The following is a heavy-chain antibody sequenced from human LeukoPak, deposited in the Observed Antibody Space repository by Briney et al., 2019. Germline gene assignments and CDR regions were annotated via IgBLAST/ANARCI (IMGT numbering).Heavy chain of an antibody. J-gene: IGHJ5*02. D-gene: IGHD2-2*01. CDR1: GYTFTGYY. V-gene: IGHV1-2*02. Sequence: ASVKVSCKASGYTFTGYYMHWVRQAPGQGLEWMGWINPNSGGTNYAQKFQDRVTMTRDTSISTAYMELSRLRSDDTAVYYCARERYQLLFHNWFDPWGQGTLVTVSS. CDR2: INPNSGGT. CDR3: ARERYQLLFHNWFDP.